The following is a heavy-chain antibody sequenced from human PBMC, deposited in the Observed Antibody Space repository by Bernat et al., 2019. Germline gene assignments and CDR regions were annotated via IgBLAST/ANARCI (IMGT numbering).Heavy chain of an antibody. CDR2: INHSGST. D-gene: IGHD5-12*01. V-gene: IGHV4-34*01. CDR3: AGGGAKGYAN. Sequence: QVQLQQWGAGLLKPSETLSLTCAVYGGSFSGYYWSWIRQPPGKGLEWIGEINHSGSTNYNPSLKSRVTISVETSKNQVSLKLGSVTAADAAVYYCAGGGAKGYANWGQGTLVTVSS. CDR1: GGSFSGYY. J-gene: IGHJ4*02.